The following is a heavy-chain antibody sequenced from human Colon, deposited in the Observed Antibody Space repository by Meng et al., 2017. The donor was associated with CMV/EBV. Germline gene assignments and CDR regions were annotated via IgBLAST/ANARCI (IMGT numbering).Heavy chain of an antibody. CDR2: ISYDGSNK. CDR1: GFAFSTYA. J-gene: IGHJ4*02. Sequence: GGSLRLSCAASGFAFSTYAMHWFRQAPGKGLEWVAVISYDGSNKYYADSVKGRFTISRDNSKNTLYLQMNSLRAEDTAVYYCGGRGGGYDFDYWGQGTLVTVSS. CDR3: GGRGGGYDFDY. D-gene: IGHD3-16*01. V-gene: IGHV3-30*04.